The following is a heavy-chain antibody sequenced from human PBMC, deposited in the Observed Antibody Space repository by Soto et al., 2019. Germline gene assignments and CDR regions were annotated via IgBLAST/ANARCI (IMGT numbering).Heavy chain of an antibody. CDR1: GFTFSSYA. V-gene: IGHV3-23*01. Sequence: VQLLESGGGLVQPGGSLRLSCAASGFTFSSYAMSWVRQAPGKGLEWVSAISGSGDSTYYADSVKGRLTISRDNSKNTQYLQMNSLRAEDTAVYYCAKRTVGWYFDLWGRGTLVTVSS. J-gene: IGHJ2*01. D-gene: IGHD4-17*01. CDR3: AKRTVGWYFDL. CDR2: ISGSGDST.